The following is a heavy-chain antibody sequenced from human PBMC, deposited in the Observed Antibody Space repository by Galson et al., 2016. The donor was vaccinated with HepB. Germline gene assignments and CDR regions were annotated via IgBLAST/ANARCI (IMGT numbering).Heavy chain of an antibody. J-gene: IGHJ6*02. V-gene: IGHV2-70*19. CDR3: ARMRGGDQNYGMDV. Sequence: PALVKPTQTPTLTCTFPGFSPSPGGMCVSWVRQPQGKPLECFDPFVWVVDKTSRTSLKTRPTTSTKPPKNQGVLRMTNMDPVATATYYCARMRGGDQNYGMDVWGQGTTVTVSS. CDR2: FVWVVDK. D-gene: IGHD4-17*01. CDR1: GFSPSPGGMC.